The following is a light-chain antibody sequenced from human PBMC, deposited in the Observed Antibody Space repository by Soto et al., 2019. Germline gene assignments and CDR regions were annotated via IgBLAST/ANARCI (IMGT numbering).Light chain of an antibody. CDR1: SSDVGGYKY. CDR3: CSYAGSSNLI. Sequence: QSALTQPPSASGSPGQSVTISCTGTSSDVGGYKYVSWYQQHPGQAPKLMIYEVSQRPSGVPDRFSGSKSGNTASLTVSGLQAEDEADYYCCSYAGSSNLIFGGGTKVTVL. CDR2: EVS. V-gene: IGLV2-8*01. J-gene: IGLJ2*01.